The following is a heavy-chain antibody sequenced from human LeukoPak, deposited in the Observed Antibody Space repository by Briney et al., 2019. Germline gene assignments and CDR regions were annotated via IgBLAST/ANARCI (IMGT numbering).Heavy chain of an antibody. J-gene: IGHJ4*02. CDR3: ARRRYCSSTSCYNLGTPFDY. Sequence: SETLSLTCAVYGGSFSGYYWSWIRQPPGKGLEWIGSIYYSGGTYYNPSLKSRVTISVDTSKNQFSLKLSSVTAADTAVYYCARRRYCSSTSCYNLGTPFDYWGQGTLVTVSS. D-gene: IGHD2-2*02. CDR2: IYYSGGT. CDR1: GGSFSGYY. V-gene: IGHV4-34*01.